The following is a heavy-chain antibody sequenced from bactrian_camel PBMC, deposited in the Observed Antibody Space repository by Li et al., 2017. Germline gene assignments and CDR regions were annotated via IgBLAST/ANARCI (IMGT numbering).Heavy chain of an antibody. Sequence: VQLVESGGGSVQAGGSLRLSCAASGYGHCRYETSWYRQAPGKEREFVARIDSAGTTSYADSAKGRFTISRDKDKNMVYLEMVALKTEDTAVYYCATAETYSGDWYPAFEHWGQGTQVTVS. CDR3: ATAETYSGDWYPAFEH. D-gene: IGHD2*01. CDR2: IDSAGTT. V-gene: IGHV3S10*01. CDR1: GYGHCRYE. J-gene: IGHJ4*01.